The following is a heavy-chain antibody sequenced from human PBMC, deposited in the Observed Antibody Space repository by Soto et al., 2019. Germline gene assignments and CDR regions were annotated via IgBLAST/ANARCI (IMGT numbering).Heavy chain of an antibody. J-gene: IGHJ5*02. CDR3: ARDCSSTSCYAYP. D-gene: IGHD2-2*01. CDR2: IIPILGIA. CDR1: GGTFSSYT. Sequence: QVQLVQSGAEVKKPGSSVKVSCKASGGTFSSYTISWVRQAPGQGLEWMGRIIPILGIANYAQKFQGRVTITADKSTSTAYMELSSLRSEDTAVYYCARDCSSTSCYAYPWGQGPLVTVSS. V-gene: IGHV1-69*08.